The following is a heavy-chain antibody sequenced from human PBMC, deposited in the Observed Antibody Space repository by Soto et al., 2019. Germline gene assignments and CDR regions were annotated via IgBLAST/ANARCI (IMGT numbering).Heavy chain of an antibody. CDR2: ISISSSYI. V-gene: IGHV3-21*01. CDR3: AREAYCFSISCHARTWGFAY. D-gene: IGHD2-2*01. J-gene: IGHJ4*02. CDR1: GFTFITYS. Sequence: GGSLRLSCAASGFTFITYSMNWVRQAPGKGLEWVSSISISSSYIYYADSVKGRFTISRDNAKNSLYLQMNSLRAEDTAVYYCAREAYCFSISCHARTWGFAYWGQGSLVPVSS.